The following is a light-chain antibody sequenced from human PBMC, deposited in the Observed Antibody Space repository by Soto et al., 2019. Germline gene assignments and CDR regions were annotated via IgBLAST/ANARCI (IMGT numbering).Light chain of an antibody. V-gene: IGLV2-8*01. J-gene: IGLJ3*02. CDR3: SSHAGSNYVV. CDR2: DVI. Sequence: QSALTQPPSASGSPGQSVTISCTGTSSDVGAYNYVSWYQQHPGKAPKLMIYDVIKRPSGVPDRFSGSKSGNTASLTVSGLQAEDDADYYCSSHAGSNYVVLGGGTKLTVL. CDR1: SSDVGAYNY.